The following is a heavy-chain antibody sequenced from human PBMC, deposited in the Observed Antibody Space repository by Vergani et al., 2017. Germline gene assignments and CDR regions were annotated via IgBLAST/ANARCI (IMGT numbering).Heavy chain of an antibody. Sequence: EVQLLESGGGLVQPGGSLRLSCAASGFTFSSYAMSWVRQAPGKGLEWVSGISGSGGFTYYADSVKGRFTISRDNSKNTMFLQMNNLRAEDTAVYYCANEGSANRIRGWLDHWGQGALVTVSS. CDR1: GFTFSSYA. J-gene: IGHJ4*02. CDR2: ISGSGGFT. V-gene: IGHV3-23*01. CDR3: ANEGSANRIRGWLDH. D-gene: IGHD3-10*01.